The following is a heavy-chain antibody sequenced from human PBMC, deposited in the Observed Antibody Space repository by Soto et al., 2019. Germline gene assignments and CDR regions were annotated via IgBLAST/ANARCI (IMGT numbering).Heavy chain of an antibody. J-gene: IGHJ3*02. D-gene: IGHD1-1*01. CDR3: ASTGTTLSAFDI. CDR1: GGSVSSGSYY. V-gene: IGHV4-61*01. Sequence: QVQLQESGPGLVKPSETLSLTCTVSGGSVSSGSYYWSWIRQPPGKGLEWIGYIYYSGSTNYNPSLKSRVTTSVDTSKNQFSLKLSSVTAADTAVYYCASTGTTLSAFDIWGKGTMVTVSS. CDR2: IYYSGST.